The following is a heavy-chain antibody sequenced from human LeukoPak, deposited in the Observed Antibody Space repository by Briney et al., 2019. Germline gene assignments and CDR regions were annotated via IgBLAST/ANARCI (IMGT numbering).Heavy chain of an antibody. J-gene: IGHJ6*03. CDR3: AGVWGNWGTLGYYYYMDV. Sequence: ASVKVSCKASGYTFTSYDINWVRQATGQGLEWMGWMNPNSGNTGYAQKFQGRVTITRNTSISTAYMELSSLRSEDTAVYYCAGVWGNWGTLGYYYYMDVWGKGTTVTVSS. V-gene: IGHV1-8*03. D-gene: IGHD7-27*01. CDR2: MNPNSGNT. CDR1: GYTFTSYD.